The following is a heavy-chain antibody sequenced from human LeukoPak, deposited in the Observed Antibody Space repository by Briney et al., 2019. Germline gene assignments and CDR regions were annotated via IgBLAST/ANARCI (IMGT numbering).Heavy chain of an antibody. D-gene: IGHD3-22*01. CDR2: IYYSGST. J-gene: IGHJ4*02. CDR1: GGSIGSSSYY. Sequence: SETLSLTCTVSGGSIGSSSYYWGWLRQPPGKGLEWIGSIYYSGSTYYNPSLKSRVTISVDTSKNQFSLKLSSVTAADTAVYYCAPLLKDYYDSSGPLLDYWGQGTLVTVSS. CDR3: APLLKDYYDSSGPLLDY. V-gene: IGHV4-39*01.